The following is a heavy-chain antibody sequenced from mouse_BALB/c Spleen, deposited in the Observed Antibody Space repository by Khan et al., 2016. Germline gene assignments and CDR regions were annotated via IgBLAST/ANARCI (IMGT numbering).Heavy chain of an antibody. V-gene: IGHV1S137*01. Sequence: QVQLQQSGAELVRPGVSVSISCKGSGYTFTDYAMHWVKQSHAKSLEWIGVISTYYGDASYNQKFKGKATMTVDNTSSSAYMELARLTSEDSAIYYCTRYSGSSDFDYWGQGTTLTGSS. CDR3: TRYSGSSDFDY. CDR1: GYTFTDYA. D-gene: IGHD1-1*01. CDR2: ISTYYGDA. J-gene: IGHJ2*01.